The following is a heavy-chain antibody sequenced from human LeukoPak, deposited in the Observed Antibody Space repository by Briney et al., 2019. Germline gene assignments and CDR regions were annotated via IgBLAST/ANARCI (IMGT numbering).Heavy chain of an antibody. V-gene: IGHV3-30*18. CDR1: GFTFSSYG. Sequence: GGSLRLSCAASGFTFSSYGMHWVRQAPGKGLEWVAVISYDGSNKYYADSVKGRFTISRDNSKNTLYLQMNSLRAEDTAVYYCAKDIYAAVAGLEGYWGQGTLVTVSS. D-gene: IGHD6-19*01. J-gene: IGHJ4*02. CDR2: ISYDGSNK. CDR3: AKDIYAAVAGLEGY.